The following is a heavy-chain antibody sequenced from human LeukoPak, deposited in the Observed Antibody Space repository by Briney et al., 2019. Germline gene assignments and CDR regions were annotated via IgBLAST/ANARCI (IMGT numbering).Heavy chain of an antibody. D-gene: IGHD4-17*01. CDR1: GGSISSYY. Sequence: PSETLSLTCTVSGGSISSYYWSWIRQPAGKGLEWIGRIYTSGSTNYNPSLKSRVTMSVDTSKNQFYLKLSSVTAADTAVYYCASTTVTATEPGFDYWGQGTLVTVSS. CDR3: ASTTVTATEPGFDY. V-gene: IGHV4-4*07. J-gene: IGHJ4*02. CDR2: IYTSGST.